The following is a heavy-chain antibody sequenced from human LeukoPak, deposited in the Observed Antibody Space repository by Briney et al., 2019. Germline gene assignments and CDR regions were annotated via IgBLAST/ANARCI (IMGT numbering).Heavy chain of an antibody. Sequence: SETLSLTCAVYSGSFSGYFWSWIRQPPGKGLEWIGEINHSGSTNHNPSLKSRVTISVDTSKNQFSLKLSSVTAADTAVYYCARGRLTVVVVAATGGWFDPWGQGTLVTVSS. J-gene: IGHJ5*02. CDR1: SGSFSGYF. V-gene: IGHV4-34*01. D-gene: IGHD2-15*01. CDR3: ARGRLTVVVVAATGGWFDP. CDR2: INHSGST.